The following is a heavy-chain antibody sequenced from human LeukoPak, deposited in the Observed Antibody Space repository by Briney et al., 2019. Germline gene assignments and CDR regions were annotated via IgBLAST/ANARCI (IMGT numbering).Heavy chain of an antibody. D-gene: IGHD3-22*01. V-gene: IGHV3-9*03. Sequence: GGSLRLSCAASGFTFDDYAMHWVRQVPGKGLEWVSGISWNSDNIGYADSVKGRFTISRDNAKNSLYLQMNSLRAEDMALYYCAKGNYYDNSGYYGDWGQGTLVTVSS. CDR2: ISWNSDNI. CDR1: GFTFDDYA. J-gene: IGHJ4*02. CDR3: AKGNYYDNSGYYGD.